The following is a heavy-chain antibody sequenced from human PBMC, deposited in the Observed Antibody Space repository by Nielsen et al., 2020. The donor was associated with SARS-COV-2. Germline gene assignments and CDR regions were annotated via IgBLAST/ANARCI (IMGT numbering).Heavy chain of an antibody. CDR3: ARGVAAAGRAADY. V-gene: IGHV3-21*01. CDR1: GFTFSSYS. CDR2: ISSSSSYI. D-gene: IGHD6-13*01. Sequence: GGSLRLSCAASGFTFSSYSMNWVRQAPGKGLEWVSSISSSSSYIYYADSVKGRFTISRDSAKNSLYLQMNSLRAEDTAVYYCARGVAAAGRAADYWGQGTLVTVSS. J-gene: IGHJ4*02.